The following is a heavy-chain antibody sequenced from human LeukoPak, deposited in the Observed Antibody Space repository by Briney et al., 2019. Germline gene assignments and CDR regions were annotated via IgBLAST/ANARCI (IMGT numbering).Heavy chain of an antibody. CDR3: AKGGSSYSEMDY. Sequence: SETLSLTCTVSGGSISSYYWSWIRRPAGKGLEWIGRLYTSGRTNYNPSLKSRLTMSVDTSKNQFSLKLSSVTAADTAVYYCAKGGSSYSEMDYWGQGTLVTVSS. J-gene: IGHJ4*02. CDR2: LYTSGRT. V-gene: IGHV4-4*07. CDR1: GGSISSYY. D-gene: IGHD4-11*01.